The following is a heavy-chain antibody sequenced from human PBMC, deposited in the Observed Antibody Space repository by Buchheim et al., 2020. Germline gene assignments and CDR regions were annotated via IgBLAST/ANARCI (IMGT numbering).Heavy chain of an antibody. CDR1: GGSISSGGYS. V-gene: IGHV4-30-4*07. D-gene: IGHD2-8*01. Sequence: QVQLQESGPGLVKPSQTLSLTCAVSGGSISSGGYSWSWIRKPPGKGLEWIGYSYYSGSTYYNPSLKSRVTISVDTSKNQFSLNLSSVTAADTAVYYCARGDCTNGVCPSNWFDPWGQGTL. J-gene: IGHJ5*02. CDR2: SYYSGST. CDR3: ARGDCTNGVCPSNWFDP.